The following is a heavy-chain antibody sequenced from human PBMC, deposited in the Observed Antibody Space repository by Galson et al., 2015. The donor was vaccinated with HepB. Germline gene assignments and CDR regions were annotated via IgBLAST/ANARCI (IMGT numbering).Heavy chain of an antibody. CDR3: ARDIYYYDSSGYTNWFDP. CDR2: INPNSGGT. J-gene: IGHJ5*02. D-gene: IGHD3-22*01. Sequence: SVKVSFKASGYTFTGYYMHWVRQAPGQGLEWMGRINPNSGGTNYAQKFQGRVTMTRDTSISTAYMELSRLRSDDTAVYYCARDIYYYDSSGYTNWFDPWGQGTLVTVSS. CDR1: GYTFTGYY. V-gene: IGHV1-2*06.